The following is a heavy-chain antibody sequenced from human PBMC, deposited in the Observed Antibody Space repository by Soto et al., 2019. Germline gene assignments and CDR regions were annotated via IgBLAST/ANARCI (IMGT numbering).Heavy chain of an antibody. J-gene: IGHJ6*02. Sequence: QVQLVQSGAEVKKPGASVKVSCKASGYTSTSYYMHWVRQAPGQGLEWMGIINPSGGSTSYAQKFQGRVTMTRDTSTSTVYMELSSLRSEDTAVYYCARVLIAVAGTSYGMDVWGQGTTVTVSS. CDR1: GYTSTSYY. V-gene: IGHV1-46*01. D-gene: IGHD6-19*01. CDR3: ARVLIAVAGTSYGMDV. CDR2: INPSGGST.